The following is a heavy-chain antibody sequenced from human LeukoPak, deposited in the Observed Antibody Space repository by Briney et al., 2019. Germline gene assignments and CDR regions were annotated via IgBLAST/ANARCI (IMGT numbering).Heavy chain of an antibody. Sequence: ASVKVSCKASGYTFTGYYMHWVRQAPGQGLEWMGWINPNSGGTNYAQKFQGRVTMTRDTSISTAYMELSSLTSDDTAVYYCARGMAARYYFDYWGQGTLVTVSS. V-gene: IGHV1-2*02. D-gene: IGHD6-13*01. CDR3: ARGMAARYYFDY. J-gene: IGHJ4*02. CDR1: GYTFTGYY. CDR2: INPNSGGT.